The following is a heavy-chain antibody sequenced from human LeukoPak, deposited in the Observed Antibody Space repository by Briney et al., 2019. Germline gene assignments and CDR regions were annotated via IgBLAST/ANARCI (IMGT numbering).Heavy chain of an antibody. Sequence: ASVKVTLTASGYTFTSYGISWVRQAPGQGLEWMGWISAYNGNTNYAHKLQGRVTMTTDTSTSTAYMELRSLRSDDTAVYYCARALYSSSWYGDYKWFDPWCQGTLVTVSS. CDR1: GYTFTSYG. CDR3: ARALYSSSWYGDYKWFDP. J-gene: IGHJ5*02. CDR2: ISAYNGNT. V-gene: IGHV1-18*01. D-gene: IGHD6-13*01.